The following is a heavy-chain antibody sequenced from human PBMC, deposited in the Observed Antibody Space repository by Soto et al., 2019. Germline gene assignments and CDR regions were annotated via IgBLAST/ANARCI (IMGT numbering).Heavy chain of an antibody. CDR2: IYYSGST. D-gene: IGHD3-10*01. V-gene: IGHV4-59*01. J-gene: IGHJ4*02. CDR1: GCSLSSYY. CDR3: ATALVRFGELLFDY. Sequence: TLSLTCTVSGCSLSSYYLSWIRQPPGKGLEWIGYIYYSGSTNYNPSLKSRVTISVDTSKNQFSLKLSSVTAADTAVYYCATALVRFGELLFDYWGQGTLVTVSS.